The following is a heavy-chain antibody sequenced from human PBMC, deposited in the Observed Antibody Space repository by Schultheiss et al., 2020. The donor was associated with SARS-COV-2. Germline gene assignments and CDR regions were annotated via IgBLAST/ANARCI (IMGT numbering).Heavy chain of an antibody. CDR1: GGSISSYY. CDR3: ARAYNRYCSSTSCYTNYYYYMDV. D-gene: IGHD2-2*02. J-gene: IGHJ6*03. CDR2: INHSGST. V-gene: IGHV4-34*01. Sequence: SETLSLTCTVSGGSISSYYWSWIRQPPGKGLEWIGEINHSGSTNYNPSLKSRVTISVDTSKNQFSLKLSSVTAADTAVYYCARAYNRYCSSTSCYTNYYYYMDVWGKGTTVTVSS.